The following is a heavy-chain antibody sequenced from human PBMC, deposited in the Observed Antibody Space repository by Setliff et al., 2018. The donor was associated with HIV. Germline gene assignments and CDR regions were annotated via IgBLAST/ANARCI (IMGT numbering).Heavy chain of an antibody. Sequence: SVKVSCKASGGSFKTYAINWVRQAPGQGLEWMGGIIPIFGTATYAQRFQGRVTITADESTNTAYMELRSLRSDDTAVYYCARAREMATINYYYNYLDVWGKGTTVTVSS. V-gene: IGHV1-69*13. CDR3: ARAREMATINYYYNYLDV. J-gene: IGHJ6*03. CDR2: IIPIFGTA. D-gene: IGHD5-12*01. CDR1: GGSFKTYA.